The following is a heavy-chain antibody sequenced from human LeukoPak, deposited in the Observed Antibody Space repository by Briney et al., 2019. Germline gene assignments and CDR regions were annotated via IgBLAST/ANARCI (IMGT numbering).Heavy chain of an antibody. CDR3: ARDFGGYCSSSSCYLGFLDY. CDR1: GFTSRNYS. Sequence: PGGSLRLSCVASGFTSRNYSMNWVRQAPGKGLEWVSYISSITNITYNADSVKGRFTISRDSAKTSLYLQMNSLRAEDTAVYYCARDFGGYCSSSSCYLGFLDYWGQGTLVTVSS. D-gene: IGHD2-2*01. J-gene: IGHJ4*02. CDR2: ISSITNIT. V-gene: IGHV3-48*04.